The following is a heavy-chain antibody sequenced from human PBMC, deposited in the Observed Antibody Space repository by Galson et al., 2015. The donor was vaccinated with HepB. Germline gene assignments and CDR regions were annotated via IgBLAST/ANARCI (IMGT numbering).Heavy chain of an antibody. CDR2: ISSSSSTI. Sequence: SLRLSCAASGFTFSSYSMNWVRQAPGKGLEWVSYISSSSSTIYYADSVKGRFTISRDNSKNTLYLQMNSLRAEDTAVYYCARMDTAMVKAEYFQHWGQGTLVTVSS. D-gene: IGHD5-18*01. V-gene: IGHV3-48*01. CDR1: GFTFSSYS. CDR3: ARMDTAMVKAEYFQH. J-gene: IGHJ1*01.